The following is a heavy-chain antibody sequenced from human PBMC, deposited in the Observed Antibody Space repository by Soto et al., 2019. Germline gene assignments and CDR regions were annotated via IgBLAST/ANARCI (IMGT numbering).Heavy chain of an antibody. CDR3: ARARDYYGAGYDY. D-gene: IGHD3-10*01. Sequence: GGSLRLSCAASGFTFRNYVMHWVRQAPGKGLEWVSGITGSGGSTYSADSVKGRFTISRDNSKNTLYLEMNSLRAEDTAVYHCARARDYYGAGYDYWGQGILVTVSS. CDR1: GFTFRNYV. V-gene: IGHV3-23*01. CDR2: ITGSGGST. J-gene: IGHJ4*02.